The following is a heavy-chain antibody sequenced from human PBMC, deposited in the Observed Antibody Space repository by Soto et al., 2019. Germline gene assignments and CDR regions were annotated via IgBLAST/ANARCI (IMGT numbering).Heavy chain of an antibody. CDR3: AKVQSTTVVPEYFQH. D-gene: IGHD4-17*01. J-gene: IGHJ1*01. CDR2: ISARGDYT. Sequence: PGGSLRLSCAASGFTFSSYGMNWVRQAPGKGLEWVSAISARGDYTYYADSVKGRFTISRDNSENTLYLQLNSLSPEDTAVYYCAKVQSTTVVPEYFQHWGQGTLVTVSS. V-gene: IGHV3-23*01. CDR1: GFTFSSYG.